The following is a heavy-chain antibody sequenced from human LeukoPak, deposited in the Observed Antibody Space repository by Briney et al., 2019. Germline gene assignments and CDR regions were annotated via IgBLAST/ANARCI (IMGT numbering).Heavy chain of an antibody. V-gene: IGHV4-4*09. D-gene: IGHD3-22*01. CDR3: ARTHSSGYYYYYRDV. J-gene: IGHJ6*03. CDR1: GGSISSYY. Sequence: PSETLAPTCTVSGGSISSYYRSWIRPPPGEGLEWVGYIYTSGSTNYNPSLQSRVTISVHTSTNQFSLKLSSVTAADTAVYYCARTHSSGYYYYYRDVGGKGTTVTVSS. CDR2: IYTSGST.